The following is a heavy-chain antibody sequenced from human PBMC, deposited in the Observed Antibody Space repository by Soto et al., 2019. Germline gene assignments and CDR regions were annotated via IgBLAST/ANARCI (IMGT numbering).Heavy chain of an antibody. D-gene: IGHD2-21*02. CDR1: GGCISRGGYS. CDR3: ARDRDGGNSYFDY. J-gene: IGHJ4*02. Sequence: TLSLTCGVGGGCISRGGYSRSWIRQPPGKGLEWIGYIYHSGSTYYNPSLKSRVTISVDRSKNQFSLKLSSVTAADTAVYYCARDRDGGNSYFDYWGQGTLVTVSS. V-gene: IGHV4-30-2*01. CDR2: IYHSGST.